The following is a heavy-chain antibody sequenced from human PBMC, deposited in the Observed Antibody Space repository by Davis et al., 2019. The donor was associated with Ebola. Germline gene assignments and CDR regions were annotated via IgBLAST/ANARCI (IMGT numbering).Heavy chain of an antibody. CDR3: ARVPYDFWSGYLDY. CDR2: INPHNGNT. V-gene: IGHV1-18*04. CDR1: GYTFTSYG. D-gene: IGHD3-3*01. Sequence: AASVKVSCKASGYTFTSYGITWVRQAPGQGLEWMGWINPHNGNTNYAQNVQGRVTMTTDTSTSTAYMEVGSLRSDDTAVYYCARVPYDFWSGYLDYWGQGTLVTVSS. J-gene: IGHJ4*02.